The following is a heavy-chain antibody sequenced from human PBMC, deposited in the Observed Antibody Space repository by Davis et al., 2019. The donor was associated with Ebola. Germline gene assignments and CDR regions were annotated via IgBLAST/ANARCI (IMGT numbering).Heavy chain of an antibody. CDR2: INTNTGNP. CDR1: GYTFTSYA. CDR3: ARSKSRSTYYYDSSGYYPFDY. J-gene: IGHJ4*02. V-gene: IGHV7-4-1*02. Sequence: ASVKVSCKASGYTFTSYAMNWVRQAPGQGLEWMGWINTNTGNPTYAQGFTGRFVFSLDTSVSTAYLQISSLKAEDTAVYYCARSKSRSTYYYDSSGYYPFDYWGQGTLVTVSS. D-gene: IGHD3-22*01.